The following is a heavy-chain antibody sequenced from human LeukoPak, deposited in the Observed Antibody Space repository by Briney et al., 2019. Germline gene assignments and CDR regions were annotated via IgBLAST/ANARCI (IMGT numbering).Heavy chain of an antibody. CDR3: ARVSFDWGKVYYYMDV. D-gene: IGHD3-9*01. CDR2: IYYSGST. CDR1: GGSISSYY. Sequence: PSETLSLTCTVSGGSISSYYWSWIRQPPGKGLEWIGYIYYSGSTNYNPSLKSRVTISVDTSKNQFSLKLSSVTAADTAVYYCARVSFDWGKVYYYMDVWGKGTTVTVSS. J-gene: IGHJ6*03. V-gene: IGHV4-59*01.